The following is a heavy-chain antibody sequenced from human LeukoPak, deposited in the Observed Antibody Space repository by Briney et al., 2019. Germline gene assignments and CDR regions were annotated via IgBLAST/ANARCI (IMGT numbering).Heavy chain of an antibody. J-gene: IGHJ4*02. CDR3: ARVYGESQDY. CDR1: GFTFSSYT. V-gene: IGHV3-21*01. CDR2: IGGGGTFT. D-gene: IGHD3-16*01. Sequence: GGSLRLSCAASGFTFSSYTMNWVRQAPGKGLEWVSSIGGGGTFTFYADSLRGRFTISRDDAKNSLYLELNSLRADDTAVYYCARVYGESQDYWGQGTLVTVSS.